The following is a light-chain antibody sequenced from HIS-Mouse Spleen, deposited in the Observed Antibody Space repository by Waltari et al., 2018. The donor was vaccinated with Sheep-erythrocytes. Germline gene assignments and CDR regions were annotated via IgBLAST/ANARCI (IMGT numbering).Light chain of an antibody. Sequence: QSALTQPRSVSGSPGQSVTISCPGTSSDVGGSNYVSWSQQHPGKAPKLMIYDVSKRPSGVPDRFSGSKSGNTASLTISGLQAEDEADYYCCSYAGSYNHVFATGTKVTVL. CDR3: CSYAGSYNHV. J-gene: IGLJ1*01. V-gene: IGLV2-11*01. CDR2: DVS. CDR1: SSDVGGSNY.